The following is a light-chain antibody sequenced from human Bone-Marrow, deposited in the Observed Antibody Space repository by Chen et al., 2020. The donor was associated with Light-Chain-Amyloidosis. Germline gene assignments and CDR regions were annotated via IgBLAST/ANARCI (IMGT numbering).Light chain of an antibody. Sequence: SYELTQPPSVSVSPGQPARITCSGDDLPTKYAYGYQQKPGQAPVLVIHRDTERPSGFSERFSGSSSGTTATLTISGVQAEDEADYHCQSADSSGTYEVIFGGGTKLTVL. CDR1: DLPTKY. CDR3: QSADSSGTYEVI. CDR2: RDT. J-gene: IGLJ2*01. V-gene: IGLV3-25*03.